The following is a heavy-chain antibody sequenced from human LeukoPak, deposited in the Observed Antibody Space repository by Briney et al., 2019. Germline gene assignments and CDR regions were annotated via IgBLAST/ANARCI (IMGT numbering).Heavy chain of an antibody. CDR3: ANSYCSSTSCYSYYYYMDV. CDR1: GFTFSGYA. V-gene: IGHV3-23*01. J-gene: IGHJ6*03. Sequence: GGSLRLSCAASGFTFSGYAMTWVRQAPGKGLEWVSAISDSGGSTYYADSVKGRFAISRDNFKNTLYLQMNSLRAEDTAVYYCANSYCSSTSCYSYYYYMDVWGKGTTVTVSS. CDR2: ISDSGGST. D-gene: IGHD2-2*01.